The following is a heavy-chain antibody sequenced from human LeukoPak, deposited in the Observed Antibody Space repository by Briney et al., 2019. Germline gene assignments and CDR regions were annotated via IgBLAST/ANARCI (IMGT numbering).Heavy chain of an antibody. Sequence: SVTVSCKASGGTFSSYAISWVRQAPGQGLEWMGRIIPILAIANYAQKFQGRVTITADKSTSTAYMELSSLRSEDTAVYYCASQDYSSSSRPVYYYGMDVWGQGTTVTVSS. CDR2: IIPILAIA. V-gene: IGHV1-69*04. CDR1: GGTFSSYA. J-gene: IGHJ6*02. D-gene: IGHD6-6*01. CDR3: ASQDYSSSSRPVYYYGMDV.